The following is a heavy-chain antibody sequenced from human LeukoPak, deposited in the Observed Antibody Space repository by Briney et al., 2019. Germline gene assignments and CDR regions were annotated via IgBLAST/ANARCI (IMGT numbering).Heavy chain of an antibody. Sequence: SETLSLTCTVSGGSISSYYWSWIRHPPGKGLEWIGYIYYSGGTNYNPSLKSRVTISVDTSKNQFSLKLSSVTAADTAVYYCARLWLGGTRYYYMDVWGKGTTVTVSS. CDR3: ARLWLGGTRYYYMDV. CDR2: IYYSGGT. CDR1: GGSISSYY. V-gene: IGHV4-59*01. D-gene: IGHD3-10*01. J-gene: IGHJ6*03.